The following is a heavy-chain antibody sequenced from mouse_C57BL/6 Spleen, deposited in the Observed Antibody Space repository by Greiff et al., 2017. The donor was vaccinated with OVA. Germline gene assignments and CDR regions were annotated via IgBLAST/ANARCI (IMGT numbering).Heavy chain of an antibody. V-gene: IGHV1-82*01. Sequence: QVQLQQSGPELVKPGASVKISCKASGYAFSSSWMNWVKQRPGKGLEWIGRIYPGDGDTNYNGKFKGKATLTADKSSSTAYMQLSSLTSEDSAVYFCAREKFITTVVDWYFDVWGTGTTVTVSS. CDR1: GYAFSSSW. CDR3: AREKFITTVVDWYFDV. J-gene: IGHJ1*03. CDR2: IYPGDGDT. D-gene: IGHD1-1*01.